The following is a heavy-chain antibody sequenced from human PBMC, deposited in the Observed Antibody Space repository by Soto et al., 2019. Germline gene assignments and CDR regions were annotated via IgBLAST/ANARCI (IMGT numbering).Heavy chain of an antibody. V-gene: IGHV4-4*07. D-gene: IGHD6-13*01. Sequence: QVQLQESGPGLLRPSDTLSLTCTVSGDSFSGYYWSWIRQSAGKGLEWIGRVYTNGATNYNPSLTRRVTVSVDTSRNQFSLKLRFVTAADTAVYYCAREAAETVGDGYWCDPWGQGTQVTVSS. CDR3: AREAAETVGDGYWCDP. CDR2: VYTNGAT. J-gene: IGHJ5*02. CDR1: GDSFSGYY.